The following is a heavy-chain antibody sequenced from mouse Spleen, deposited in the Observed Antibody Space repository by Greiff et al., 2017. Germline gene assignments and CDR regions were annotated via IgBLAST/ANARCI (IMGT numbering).Heavy chain of an antibody. J-gene: IGHJ1*01. V-gene: IGHV2-2*02. Sequence: QLQQSGPGLVQPSQSLSITCTVSGFSLTSYGVHWVRQSPGKGLEWLGVIWSGGSTDYNAAFISRLSISKDNSKSQVFFKMNSLQANDTAIYYCARNDGLEGYWYFDVWGAGTTVTVSS. D-gene: IGHD2-3*01. CDR1: GFSLTSYG. CDR3: ARNDGLEGYWYFDV. CDR2: IWSGGST.